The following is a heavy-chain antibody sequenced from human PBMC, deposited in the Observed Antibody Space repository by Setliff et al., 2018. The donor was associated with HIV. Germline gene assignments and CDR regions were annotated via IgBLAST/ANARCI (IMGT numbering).Heavy chain of an antibody. CDR2: INHSGST. J-gene: IGHJ4*01. D-gene: IGHD3-3*01. CDR3: ARGRDYTGSWFRPFYLDF. CDR1: GGSFSAYH. V-gene: IGHV4-34*01. Sequence: PSETLSLTCAVYGGSFSAYHWSWIRLTPGKGLEWLGEINHSGSTAYNLALESRVSMSIDTSKNQFSLKLTSVTAADTAIYYCARGRDYTGSWFRPFYLDFWGHGNLVTVSS.